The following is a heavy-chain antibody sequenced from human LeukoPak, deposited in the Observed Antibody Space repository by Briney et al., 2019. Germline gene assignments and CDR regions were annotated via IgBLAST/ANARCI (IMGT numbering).Heavy chain of an antibody. CDR1: GFTLSTYS. CDR2: ISSGSSTI. D-gene: IGHD6-25*01. V-gene: IGHV3-48*02. J-gene: IGHJ3*02. Sequence: PGGSLRLSCAASGFTLSTYSMNWVRQAPGKGLEWVSYISSGSSTIYYADSVKGRFTISRDNAKNSLYLQMNSLRDEDTAVYYCARARRSGAAAFDIWGQGTMVTVSS. CDR3: ARARRSGAAAFDI.